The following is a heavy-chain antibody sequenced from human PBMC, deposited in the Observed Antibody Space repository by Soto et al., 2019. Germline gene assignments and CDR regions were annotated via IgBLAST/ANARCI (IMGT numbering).Heavy chain of an antibody. Sequence: SDTLSLTCAVYGGSFSGYYWSWIRQPPGKGREWIGEINHSGSTNYNPSLKSRVTISVDTSKNQCSLKLSSVTAADTAVYYCARGNRGYDFYWYLALWARGTLVTVSS. V-gene: IGHV4-34*01. D-gene: IGHD5-12*01. CDR1: GGSFSGYY. CDR2: INHSGST. J-gene: IGHJ2*01. CDR3: ARGNRGYDFYWYLAL.